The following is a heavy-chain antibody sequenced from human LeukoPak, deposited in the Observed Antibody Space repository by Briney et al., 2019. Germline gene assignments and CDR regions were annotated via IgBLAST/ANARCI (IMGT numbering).Heavy chain of an antibody. V-gene: IGHV3-64*01. CDR3: ARLINPYDFWSGSNPSDAFDI. J-gene: IGHJ3*02. Sequence: GGSLRLSCAASGFTFSSYAMHWVRRAPGKGLEYVSAISSNGGSTYYANSVKGRFTISRDNSKNTLYLQMGSLRAEDMAVYYCARLINPYDFWSGSNPSDAFDIWGQGTMVTVSS. CDR1: GFTFSSYA. D-gene: IGHD3-3*01. CDR2: ISSNGGST.